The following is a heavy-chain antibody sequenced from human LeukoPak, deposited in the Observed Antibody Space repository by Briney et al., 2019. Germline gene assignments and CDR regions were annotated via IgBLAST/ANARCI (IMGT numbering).Heavy chain of an antibody. V-gene: IGHV3-30-3*01. J-gene: IGHJ4*02. CDR3: ARDYYDSPSDVSFYLDY. Sequence: PGRSLRLSCAASGFTFSSYAMHWVRQAPGKGLEWVAVISYDGSNKYYADSVKGRFTISRDNSKNTLYLQMNSLRAEDTAVYYCARDYYDSPSDVSFYLDYWGQGTLVTVSS. CDR1: GFTFSSYA. CDR2: ISYDGSNK. D-gene: IGHD3-22*01.